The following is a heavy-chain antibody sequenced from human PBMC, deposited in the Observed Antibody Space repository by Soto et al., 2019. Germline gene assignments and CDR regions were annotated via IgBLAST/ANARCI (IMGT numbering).Heavy chain of an antibody. CDR1: GFTFSSYG. J-gene: IGHJ5*02. Sequence: GGSLRLSCAASGFTFSSYGMHWVRQAPGKGLEWVAVISYDGSNKYYADSVKGRFTISRDNSKNTLYLQMNSLRAEDTAVYYCANWFDPWGQGTLVTVSS. CDR2: ISYDGSNK. V-gene: IGHV3-30*18. CDR3: ANWFDP.